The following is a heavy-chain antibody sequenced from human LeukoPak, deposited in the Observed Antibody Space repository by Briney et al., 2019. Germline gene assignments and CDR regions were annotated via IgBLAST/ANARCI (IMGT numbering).Heavy chain of an antibody. CDR2: INPNSGGT. D-gene: IGHD3-22*01. J-gene: IGHJ4*02. CDR3: ARAPVLYYYDSSGYPGTDY. CDR1: GYTFTGYY. V-gene: IGHV1-2*02. Sequence: ASVKVSCKASGYTFTGYYMHWVRQAPGQGLEWMGWINPNSGGTNYAQKFQGRATMTRDTSISTAYMELSRLRSDDTAVYYCARAPVLYYYDSSGYPGTDYWGQGTLVTVSS.